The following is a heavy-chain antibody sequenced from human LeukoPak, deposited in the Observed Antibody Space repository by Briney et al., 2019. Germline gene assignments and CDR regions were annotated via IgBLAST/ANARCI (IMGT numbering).Heavy chain of an antibody. CDR1: GYIFNNYG. V-gene: IGHV1-18*01. CDR3: ARQVLIVGGRYGMDV. Sequence: ASVKVSCKASGYIFNNYGISWVRQAPGQGLEWMGWISPYRGDTEYARRSQGRVTMTTDTSTSTAYMEVRSLRSDDTAVYYCARQVLIVGGRYGMDVWGQGTTVTVSS. J-gene: IGHJ6*02. D-gene: IGHD3-22*01. CDR2: ISPYRGDT.